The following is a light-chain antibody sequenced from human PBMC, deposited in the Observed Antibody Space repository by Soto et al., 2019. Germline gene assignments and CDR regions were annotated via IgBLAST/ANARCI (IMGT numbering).Light chain of an antibody. V-gene: IGKV1-5*03. CDR1: QNIINW. J-gene: IGKJ1*01. CDR3: QQYNNYPWT. Sequence: DIQMTQSPSTLSASVGDRVTITCRASQNIINWLACYQQKPGKAPNLLIYKASSLESGVPSRFSGSGSETEFTLTISSLQPDDFATYYCQQYNNYPWTFGQGTKVEIK. CDR2: KAS.